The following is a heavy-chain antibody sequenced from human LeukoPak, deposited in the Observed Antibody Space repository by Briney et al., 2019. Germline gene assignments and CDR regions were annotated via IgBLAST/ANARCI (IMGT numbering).Heavy chain of an antibody. V-gene: IGHV4-59*08. J-gene: IGHJ5*02. Sequence: PSETLSLTCTVSGGSISSHYWSWIRQPREKGLEWIGYIYYSGSTKFNPSLKSRVTISVDTSKNQFSLKLSSVAAADTAVYYCARRRAEGGSNGHYNWFDPWGQGILVTVSS. D-gene: IGHD6-13*01. CDR3: ARRRAEGGSNGHYNWFDP. CDR2: IYYSGST. CDR1: GGSISSHY.